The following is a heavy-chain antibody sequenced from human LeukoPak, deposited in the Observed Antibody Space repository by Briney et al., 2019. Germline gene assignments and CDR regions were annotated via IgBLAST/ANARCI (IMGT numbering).Heavy chain of an antibody. V-gene: IGHV3-23*01. CDR3: AKYSHCPDVCTTKIVMAGYVDF. J-gene: IGHJ4*02. D-gene: IGHD6-19*01. CDR1: RLTLTTYS. CDR2: IRAEGDPT. Sequence: GGSLRLSYRASRLTLTTYSINWQRQAPGKGLEWVSVIRAEGDPTYYADSVKGRFTISRDNSKNLLYLQMNSLRAEDTAIYYSAKYSHCPDVCTTKIVMAGYVDFWGQGTLVTVSS.